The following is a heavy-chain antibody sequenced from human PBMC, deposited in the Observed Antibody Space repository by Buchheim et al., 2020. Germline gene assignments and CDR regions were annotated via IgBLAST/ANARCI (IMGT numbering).Heavy chain of an antibody. V-gene: IGHV3-11*01. D-gene: IGHD4-23*01. J-gene: IGHJ2*01. CDR2: ISSSGSTI. Sequence: QVQLVESGGGLVKPGGSLRLSCAASGFTFSDYYMSWIRQAPGKGLEWVSYISSSGSTIYYADSVKGRFTISRDNAKNSLYLQINSLRAEDTAVYYCAGDLGFNVTPVPERHWYFDLWGRGTL. CDR3: AGDLGFNVTPVPERHWYFDL. CDR1: GFTFSDYY.